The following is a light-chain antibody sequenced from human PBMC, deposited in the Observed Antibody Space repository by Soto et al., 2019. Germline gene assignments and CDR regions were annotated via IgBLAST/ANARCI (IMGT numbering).Light chain of an antibody. CDR1: QSVSSN. CDR3: QQFYDTPPT. Sequence: EIVMTQSPATLSVSPGERATLSCRASQSVSSNLAWYQQKLGQAPRLLIYRASTRATGIPARFSGSGSGTEFTLTISSLQPEDLAVYYCQQFYDTPPTFGGGTKVDIK. J-gene: IGKJ4*01. CDR2: RAS. V-gene: IGKV3-15*01.